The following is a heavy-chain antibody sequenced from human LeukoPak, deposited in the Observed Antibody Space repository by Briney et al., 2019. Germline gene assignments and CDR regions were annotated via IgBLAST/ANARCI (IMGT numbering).Heavy chain of an antibody. CDR3: ARKWELPPYYFDY. CDR1: GGSFSGYY. CDR2: INHGGST. J-gene: IGHJ4*02. V-gene: IGHV4-34*01. D-gene: IGHD1-26*01. Sequence: SETLSLTCAVYGGSFSGYYWSWIRQPPGKGLEWIGEINHGGSTNYNPSLKSRVTISVDTSKNQFSLKLSSVTAADTAVYYCARKWELPPYYFDYWGQGTLVTVSS.